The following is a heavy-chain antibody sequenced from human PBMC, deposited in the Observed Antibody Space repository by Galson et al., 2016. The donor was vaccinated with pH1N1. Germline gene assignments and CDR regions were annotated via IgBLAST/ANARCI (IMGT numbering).Heavy chain of an antibody. CDR3: ARQNDYGDYRGDAFDI. D-gene: IGHD4-17*01. V-gene: IGHV5-51*01. J-gene: IGHJ3*02. CDR1: GYRFSSSW. Sequence: QSGAEVKKPGESLKISCKGSGYRFSSSWIGWVRQMPGKGLEWMGIIHLGGSHIRYSPSFQGQVTISADKSINIASLQWSSLKASDTAMYYCARQNDYGDYRGDAFDIWGQGTMVTVSS. CDR2: IHLGGSHI.